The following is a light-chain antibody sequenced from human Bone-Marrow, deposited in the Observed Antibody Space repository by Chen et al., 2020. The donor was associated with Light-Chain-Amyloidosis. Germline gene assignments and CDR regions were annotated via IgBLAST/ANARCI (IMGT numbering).Light chain of an antibody. Sequence: SYALTQQPSVPVSPGQTARITCSGDDLPTKYAYWYQQKPGQAPVLVIHRETERPSGISERFSGSSSGTTATLTISGVQAEDEADYHCQSADSSGTYEVIFGGGTKLTVL. CDR2: RET. CDR1: DLPTKY. J-gene: IGLJ2*01. CDR3: QSADSSGTYEVI. V-gene: IGLV3-25*03.